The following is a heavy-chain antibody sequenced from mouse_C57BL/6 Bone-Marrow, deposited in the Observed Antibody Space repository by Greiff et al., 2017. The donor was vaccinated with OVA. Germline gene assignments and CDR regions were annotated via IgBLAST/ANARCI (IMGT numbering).Heavy chain of an antibody. CDR2: ISDGGSYT. V-gene: IGHV5-4*03. CDR1: GFTFSSYA. D-gene: IGHD1-1*01. Sequence: EVKLVESGGGLVKPGGSLKLSCAASGFTFSSYAMSWVRQTPEKRLEWVATISDGGSYTYYPDNVKGRFTISRDNAKNNLYLQMSHLKSEDTAMYYCARYYYGSSYRYFDVWGTGTTVTVSS. CDR3: ARYYYGSSYRYFDV. J-gene: IGHJ1*03.